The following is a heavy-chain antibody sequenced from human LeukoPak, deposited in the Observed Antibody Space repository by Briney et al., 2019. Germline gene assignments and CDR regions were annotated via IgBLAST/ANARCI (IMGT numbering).Heavy chain of an antibody. J-gene: IGHJ6*02. CDR1: GFTFSSYA. V-gene: IGHV3-23*01. Sequence: PGGSLRLSCAASGFTFSSYAMSWVRQAPGKGLEWVSAISGSGGSTYYADSVKGRFTISRDNSKNTQYLQMNSLRVEDTAVYYCARSRGTYYGVDVWGQGTTVTVSS. CDR2: ISGSGGST. CDR3: ARSRGTYYGVDV.